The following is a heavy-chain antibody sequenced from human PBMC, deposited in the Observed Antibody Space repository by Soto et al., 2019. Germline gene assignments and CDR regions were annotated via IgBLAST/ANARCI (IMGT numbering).Heavy chain of an antibody. CDR3: AKDAQITIFGVVTPRNGMDV. J-gene: IGHJ6*02. CDR1: GFTFSSYG. V-gene: IGHV3-30*18. D-gene: IGHD3-3*01. CDR2: ISYDGSNK. Sequence: GGSLRLSCAASGFTFSSYGMHWVRQAPGKGLEWVAVISYDGSNKYYADSVKGRFTISRDNSKNTLYLQMNSLRAEDTAVYYCAKDAQITIFGVVTPRNGMDVWGQGTTVTVSS.